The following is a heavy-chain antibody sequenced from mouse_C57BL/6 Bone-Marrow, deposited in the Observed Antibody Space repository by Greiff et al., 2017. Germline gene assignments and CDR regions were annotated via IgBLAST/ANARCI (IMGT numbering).Heavy chain of an antibody. CDR3: ASLYDYDRAY. CDR2: INPDSSTI. Sequence: TASGIDFSRYWMSWVRRAPGQGLEWIGEINPDSSTINYAPSLKDKFIISRDNAKNTLYLQMSKVRSEDTALYYCASLYDYDRAYWGQGTLVTVSA. V-gene: IGHV4-1*01. D-gene: IGHD2-4*01. CDR1: GIDFSRYW. J-gene: IGHJ3*01.